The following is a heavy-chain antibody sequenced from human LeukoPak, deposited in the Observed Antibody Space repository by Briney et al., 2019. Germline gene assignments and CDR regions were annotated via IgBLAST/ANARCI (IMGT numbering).Heavy chain of an antibody. V-gene: IGHV1-2*06. CDR2: INPNSGGT. J-gene: IGHJ4*02. CDR1: GYTFTGYY. D-gene: IGHD3-9*01. Sequence: GASVKVSCKASGYTFTGYYMHWVRQAPGQGLEWMGRINPNSGGTNYAQKFQGRVTMTRDTSISTAYMELSRLRSDDTAVYYCAKLDYDILTGYDTDFDYWGQGTLVTVSS. CDR3: AKLDYDILTGYDTDFDY.